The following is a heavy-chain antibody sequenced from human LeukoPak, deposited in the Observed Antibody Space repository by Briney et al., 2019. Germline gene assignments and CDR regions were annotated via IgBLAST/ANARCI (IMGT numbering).Heavy chain of an antibody. CDR3: ARGALVGAMPNDY. V-gene: IGHV1-46*01. J-gene: IGHJ4*02. CDR2: INPSGGST. D-gene: IGHD1-26*01. CDR1: GYTFTSYY. Sequence: GASVKVSCKASGYTFTSYYMHWVRQAPGQGLEWMGIINPSGGSTSYAQKLQGRVTMTTDTSTSTAYMELRSLRSDDTAVYYCARGALVGAMPNDYWGQGTLVTVSS.